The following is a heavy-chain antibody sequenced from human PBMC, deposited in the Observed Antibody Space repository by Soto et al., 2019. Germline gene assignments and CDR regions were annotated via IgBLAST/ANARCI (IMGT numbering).Heavy chain of an antibody. Sequence: QVQLVQSGAEVKKPGSSVKVSCKASGGTFSSYTISWVRQAPGQGLEWMGRIIPILGIANYAQKFQGRVTITADKSTSTAYMELSSLRSEDTAVYYCARDTIVKGPPYGSGSSDIWGQGTMVTVSS. CDR1: GGTFSSYT. CDR2: IIPILGIA. V-gene: IGHV1-69*08. J-gene: IGHJ3*02. D-gene: IGHD3-10*01. CDR3: ARDTIVKGPPYGSGSSDI.